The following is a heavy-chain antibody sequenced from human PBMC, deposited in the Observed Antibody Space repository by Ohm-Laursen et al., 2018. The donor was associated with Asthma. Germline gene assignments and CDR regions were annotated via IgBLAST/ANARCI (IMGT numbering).Heavy chain of an antibody. Sequence: SLRLSCAPSGFTFSSYAMSWVRQAPGKGLEWVSAISGSGGSTYYADSVKGRFTISRDNSKNTLYLQMNSLRAEDTAVYYCANRGYSYGYWFDPWGQGTLVTVSS. V-gene: IGHV3-23*01. D-gene: IGHD5-18*01. CDR2: ISGSGGST. J-gene: IGHJ5*02. CDR3: ANRGYSYGYWFDP. CDR1: GFTFSSYA.